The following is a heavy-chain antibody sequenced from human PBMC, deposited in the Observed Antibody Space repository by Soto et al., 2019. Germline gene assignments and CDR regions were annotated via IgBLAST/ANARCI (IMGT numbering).Heavy chain of an antibody. D-gene: IGHD2-15*01. CDR2: INTDGSDT. CDR1: GFTFSVYW. CDR3: ARSGWSNAANCSDN. V-gene: IGHV3-74*01. J-gene: IGHJ4*02. Sequence: EVQLVESGGGLVQPGGSLRLSCEDSGFTFSVYWMHWVRQPPGKGLVWVSRINTDGSDTRYADAVKGRFTISRDNAENTQYLQINCLRADDTAVYYCARSGWSNAANCSDNGGQGSLVTVSS.